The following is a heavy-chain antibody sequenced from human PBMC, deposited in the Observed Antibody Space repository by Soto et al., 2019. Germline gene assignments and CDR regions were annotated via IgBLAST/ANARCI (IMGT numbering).Heavy chain of an antibody. CDR3: AREDDSSGYNAFDI. Sequence: GESLKISCAASGFTVSSNYMSWVRQAPGEGLEWVSVNYSGGSTYYADSVKGRFTISRDNSKNTLYLQLNSLRAEDAAVYYCAREDDSSGYNAFDIWGQGTMVTVSS. J-gene: IGHJ3*02. CDR2: NYSGGST. D-gene: IGHD3-22*01. CDR1: GFTVSSNY. V-gene: IGHV3-66*01.